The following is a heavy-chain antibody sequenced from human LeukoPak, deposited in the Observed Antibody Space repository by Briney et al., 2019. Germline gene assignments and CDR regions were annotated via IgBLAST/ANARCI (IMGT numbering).Heavy chain of an antibody. V-gene: IGHV1-18*01. CDR1: GYTFTSYG. D-gene: IGHD6-19*01. J-gene: IGHJ6*03. Sequence: ASVKVSCKASGYTFTSYGISWVRQAPGQGLEWMGWISAYNGNTNYAQKLQGRVTMTTDTSTSTAHMELRSLRSDDTAVYYCASDGGWYYYYMDVWGKGTTVTVSS. CDR3: ASDGGWYYYYMDV. CDR2: ISAYNGNT.